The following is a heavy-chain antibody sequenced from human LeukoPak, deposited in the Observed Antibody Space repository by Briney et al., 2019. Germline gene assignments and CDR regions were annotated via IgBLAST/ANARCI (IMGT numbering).Heavy chain of an antibody. Sequence: ASVKVSCKASGGTFSSYAISWVRQAPGQGLEWMGGIIPIFGTANYAQKFQGRVTITADKSTSTAYMELSSLRSEDTAVYYCARAPYYYDSGGSSIPYNNWFDPWGQGTLVTVSS. V-gene: IGHV1-69*06. CDR3: ARAPYYYDSGGSSIPYNNWFDP. CDR1: GGTFSSYA. D-gene: IGHD3-22*01. CDR2: IIPIFGTA. J-gene: IGHJ5*02.